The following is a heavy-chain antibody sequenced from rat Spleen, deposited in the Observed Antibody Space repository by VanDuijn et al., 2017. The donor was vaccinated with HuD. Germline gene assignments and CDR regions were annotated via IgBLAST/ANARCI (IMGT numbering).Heavy chain of an antibody. J-gene: IGHJ2*01. V-gene: IGHV2-32*01. CDR3: ALRGEGY. Sequence: QVQLKESGPGLVQPSQTLSLTCTVSGFSLTRNHVHWVRQPPGKGLEWMGINWNDGDNSYNSDFKSRLSISRDTPNSQVFLTLTSLQTDDTAVDYCALRGEGYWGQGVMVTVSS. D-gene: IGHD1-1*01. CDR2: NWNDGDN. CDR1: GFSLTRNH.